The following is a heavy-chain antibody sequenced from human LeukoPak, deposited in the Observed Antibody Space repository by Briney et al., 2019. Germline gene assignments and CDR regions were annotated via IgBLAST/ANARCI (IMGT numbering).Heavy chain of an antibody. CDR1: GFTFSSYG. V-gene: IGHV3-30*18. Sequence: GGSLRLSCAASGFTFSSYGMHWVRQAPGKGLEWVAVISYDGSNKYYADSVKGRFTISRDNSKNTLYLQMNSQRAEDTAVYYCAKGRRMIWDWFDPWGQGTLVTVSS. D-gene: IGHD3/OR15-3a*01. CDR3: AKGRRMIWDWFDP. CDR2: ISYDGSNK. J-gene: IGHJ5*02.